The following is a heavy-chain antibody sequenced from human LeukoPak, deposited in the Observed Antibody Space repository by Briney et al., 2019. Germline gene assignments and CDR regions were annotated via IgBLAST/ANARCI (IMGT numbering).Heavy chain of an antibody. V-gene: IGHV1-69*13. Sequence: SVKVSCKASGGTFSSYAISWVRQAPGQGLEWMGGIIPIFGTANYAQKFQGRVTITADESTSTAYMELSSLRSEDTAVYYRARGQPRVVPAAIRGWFDPWGQGTLVTVSS. D-gene: IGHD2-2*01. J-gene: IGHJ5*02. CDR3: ARGQPRVVPAAIRGWFDP. CDR1: GGTFSSYA. CDR2: IIPIFGTA.